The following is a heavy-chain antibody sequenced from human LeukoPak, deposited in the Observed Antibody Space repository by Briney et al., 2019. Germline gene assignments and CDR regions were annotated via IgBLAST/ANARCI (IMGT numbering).Heavy chain of an antibody. V-gene: IGHV1-69*05. J-gene: IGHJ4*02. CDR1: GGTFSSYA. CDR3: ASSSMTLRGFDY. D-gene: IGHD2/OR15-2a*01. CDR2: IIPIFGTA. Sequence: SVTVSCKASGGTFSSYAISWVRQAPGQGLEWMGRIIPIFGTANYAQKFQGRVTITTDESTSTAYMELSSLRSEDTAVYYCASSSMTLRGFDYWGQGTLVTVSS.